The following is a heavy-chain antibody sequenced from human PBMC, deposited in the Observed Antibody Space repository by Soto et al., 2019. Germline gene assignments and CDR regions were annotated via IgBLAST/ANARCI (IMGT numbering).Heavy chain of an antibody. CDR3: ARSCSGGDCYRQIDY. D-gene: IGHD2-21*01. CDR2: RYYSEST. CDR1: GGSITTGGYY. Sequence: SETLSLTCTVSGGSITTGGYYWSWIRRLPGKGLEWIGHRYYSESTYYNPSLKSRVSISLDTSKNQFSLKLSFVTAADTAMYYCARSCSGGDCYRQIDYWGQGTLVTVSS. J-gene: IGHJ4*02. V-gene: IGHV4-31*03.